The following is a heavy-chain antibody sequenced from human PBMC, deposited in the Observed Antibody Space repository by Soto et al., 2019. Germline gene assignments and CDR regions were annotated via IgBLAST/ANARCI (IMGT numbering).Heavy chain of an antibody. D-gene: IGHD3-10*01. V-gene: IGHV4-59*01. J-gene: IGHJ6*02. CDR3: AGDNYYGSGTGHYGMDV. Sequence: QVQLQESGPGLVKPSETLSLTCTVSGGSISSYYWRWIRQPPGKGLEWIGYIYYSGSTNCNPSLKSRVTISLDTSKNQFSLKLRSVTAADTAVYYCAGDNYYGSGTGHYGMDVWGQGTTVTVSS. CDR1: GGSISSYY. CDR2: IYYSGST.